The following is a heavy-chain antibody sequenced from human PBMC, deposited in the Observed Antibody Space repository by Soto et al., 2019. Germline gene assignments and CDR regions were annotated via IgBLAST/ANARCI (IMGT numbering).Heavy chain of an antibody. CDR2: IKYDGSEE. CDR3: VTDLNWQGH. J-gene: IGHJ4*02. CDR1: GFSFSSVW. Sequence: GGSLRLSCVVSGFSFSSVWMTWVRQAPGKGLECVANIKYDGSEEYYVDSVKGRFAISRDDAKNSLYLQMNSLRDEDSAVYYCVTDLNWQGHWGQGT. V-gene: IGHV3-7*01.